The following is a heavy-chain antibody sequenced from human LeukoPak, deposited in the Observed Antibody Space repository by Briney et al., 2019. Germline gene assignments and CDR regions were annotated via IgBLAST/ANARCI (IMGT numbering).Heavy chain of an antibody. J-gene: IGHJ4*02. Sequence: PGGSLRLSCAASGFTVSSNYMSWVRQAPGKGLEWVSVIYSGGSTYYADSVKGRFTISRDNSKNTLYLQMNSLRAEDTAVYYCARAEGHYYDSSGYYLDYWGQGTLVTVSS. CDR1: GFTVSSNY. CDR2: IYSGGST. V-gene: IGHV3-66*01. D-gene: IGHD3-22*01. CDR3: ARAEGHYYDSSGYYLDY.